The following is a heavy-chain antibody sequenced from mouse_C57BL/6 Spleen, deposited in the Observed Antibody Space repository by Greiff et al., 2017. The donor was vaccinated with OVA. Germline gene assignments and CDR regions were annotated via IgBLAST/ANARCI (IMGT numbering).Heavy chain of an antibody. V-gene: IGHV5-4*01. Sequence: DVHLVESGGGLVKPGGSLKLSCAASGFTFSSYAMSWVRQTPEKRLEWVATISDGGSYTYYPDNVKGRFTISRDNAKNNLYLQMSHLKSEDTAMYYCARGYDYEWYFDVWGTGTTVTVSS. D-gene: IGHD2-4*01. CDR2: ISDGGSYT. CDR3: ARGYDYEWYFDV. J-gene: IGHJ1*03. CDR1: GFTFSSYA.